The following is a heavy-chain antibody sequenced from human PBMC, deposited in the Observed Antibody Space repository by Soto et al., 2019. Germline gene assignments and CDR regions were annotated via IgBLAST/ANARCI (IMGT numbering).Heavy chain of an antibody. CDR2: IIPIFGTA. Sequence: QVQLVQSGAEVKKPGSSVKVSCKASGGTFSSYAISWVRQAPGQGLEWMGGIIPIFGTANYAQKFQGRVTITADESTSTAYMELSSLRSEDTAVYYCARVWEGGYGGYNNYYYCMDVWGQGTTVTVSS. D-gene: IGHD5-12*01. CDR1: GGTFSSYA. V-gene: IGHV1-69*01. J-gene: IGHJ6*02. CDR3: ARVWEGGYGGYNNYYYCMDV.